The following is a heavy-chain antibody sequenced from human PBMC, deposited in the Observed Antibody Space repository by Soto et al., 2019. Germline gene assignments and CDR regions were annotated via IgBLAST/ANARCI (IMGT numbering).Heavy chain of an antibody. J-gene: IGHJ6*02. CDR3: ARDRRGYSGYDPYYYGMDV. CDR1: GFTFSSYA. CDR2: ISYDGSNK. Sequence: VQLVEAGGGVVQPGRSLRLSCAASGFTFSSYAMHWVRQAPGKGLERVAVISYDGSNKYYADSVKGRFTISRDNSQNTLYLQMNSLRAEDTAVYYCARDRRGYSGYDPYYYGMDVWGQGTTVTVSS. D-gene: IGHD5-12*01. V-gene: IGHV3-30-3*01.